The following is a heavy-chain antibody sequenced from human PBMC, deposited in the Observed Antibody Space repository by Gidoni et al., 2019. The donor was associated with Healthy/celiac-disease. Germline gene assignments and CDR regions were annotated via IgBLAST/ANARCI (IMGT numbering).Heavy chain of an antibody. D-gene: IGHD3-22*01. CDR2: IYYSGST. CDR1: GGPISSGGYY. J-gene: IGHJ6*02. CDR3: ARELVVSNGMDV. V-gene: IGHV4-31*03. Sequence: QVQLQESGPGLVKPSQTMSLTCTVPGGPISSGGYYWSWVRQHPGKGLEWIGYIYYSGSTYYNPSLKSRVTISVDTSKNQFSLKLSSVTAADTAVYYCARELVVSNGMDVWGQGTTVTVSS.